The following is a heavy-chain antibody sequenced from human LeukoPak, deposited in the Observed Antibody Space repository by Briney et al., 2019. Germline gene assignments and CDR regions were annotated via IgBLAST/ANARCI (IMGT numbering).Heavy chain of an antibody. CDR1: GFSLSDYS. CDR3: AKDVSGYDWGGVDY. V-gene: IGHV3-9*01. Sequence: GGSLRLSCAASGFSLSDYSMNWFRQAPGKGLEWVSGISWNSGSIGYADSVKGRFTNSRDNAKNSLYLQMNSLRAEDTALYYCAKDVSGYDWGGVDYWGQGTLVTVSS. J-gene: IGHJ4*02. CDR2: ISWNSGSI. D-gene: IGHD5-12*01.